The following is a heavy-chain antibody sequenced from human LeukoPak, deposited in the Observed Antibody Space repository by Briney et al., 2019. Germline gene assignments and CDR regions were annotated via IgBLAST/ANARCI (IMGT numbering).Heavy chain of an antibody. V-gene: IGHV1-2*02. CDR1: GYTFTGYY. Sequence: ASVKVSCKASGYTFTGYYMHRVRQAPGQGLEWMGWINPNSGGTNYAQKFQGRVTMTRDTSISTAYMELSRLRSDDTAVYYCARGLVVIAAAGTGMGDYWGQGTLVTVSS. CDR3: ARGLVVIAAAGTGMGDY. D-gene: IGHD6-13*01. CDR2: INPNSGGT. J-gene: IGHJ4*02.